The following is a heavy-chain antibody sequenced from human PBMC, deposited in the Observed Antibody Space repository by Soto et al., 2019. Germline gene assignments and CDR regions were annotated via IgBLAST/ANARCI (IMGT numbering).Heavy chain of an antibody. CDR3: ARGHGSGWNYYFGMDV. V-gene: IGHV4-4*07. Sequence: DTRSLSSPVSWCSIRDYHERWVRPPTGKGLEWIGRMSTTGDTSYNPSLRSRVTMSVDTSKNQFSLNLSFVTAADTAVYYCARGHGSGWNYYFGMDVWGQGTTVTGSS. D-gene: IGHD6-19*01. CDR1: WCSIRDYH. J-gene: IGHJ6*02. CDR2: MSTTGDT.